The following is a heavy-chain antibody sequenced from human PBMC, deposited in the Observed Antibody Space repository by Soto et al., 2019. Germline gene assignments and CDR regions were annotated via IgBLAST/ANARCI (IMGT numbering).Heavy chain of an antibody. D-gene: IGHD6-19*01. Sequence: QLLESGPGLVKPSGTLSLTCDVSSGSISSSNWWSWVRQPPGKGLEWIGEIYHSESTNYNPSLKSRVTMSVDKSKNQFSLKLTSVTAADTAVYYCATYISVAGYTFDTWGQGTKVTVSS. CDR3: ATYISVAGYTFDT. CDR1: SGSISSSNW. V-gene: IGHV4-4*02. J-gene: IGHJ3*02. CDR2: IYHSEST.